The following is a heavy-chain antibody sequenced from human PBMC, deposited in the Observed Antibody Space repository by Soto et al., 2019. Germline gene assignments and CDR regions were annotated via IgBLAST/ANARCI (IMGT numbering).Heavy chain of an antibody. Sequence: EVQLVESGGGLVQPGRSLRLSCAASGFTFDDYAMHWVRQAPGKGLEWVSGISSNSGSIGYADSVKGRFTISRDNAKNSLYLQMNSLRAEDTALYYCAKAVSGELSRYYYYYMDVWGKGTTVTVSS. CDR1: GFTFDDYA. CDR2: ISSNSGSI. V-gene: IGHV3-9*01. D-gene: IGHD3-16*02. J-gene: IGHJ6*03. CDR3: AKAVSGELSRYYYYYMDV.